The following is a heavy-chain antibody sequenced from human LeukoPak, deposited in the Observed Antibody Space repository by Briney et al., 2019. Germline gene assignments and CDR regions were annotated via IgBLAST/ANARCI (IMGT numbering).Heavy chain of an antibody. D-gene: IGHD2-2*01. CDR3: ARADCSSTSCYEFDY. Sequence: GESLKISCAASGFTFSDYYMSWIRQAPGKGLEWVSYVRSSGSTIYYADSVKGRFTISRDNAKNSLYLQMNSLRAEDTAVYYCARADCSSTSCYEFDYWGQGTLVTVSS. V-gene: IGHV3-11*04. CDR2: VRSSGSTI. J-gene: IGHJ4*02. CDR1: GFTFSDYY.